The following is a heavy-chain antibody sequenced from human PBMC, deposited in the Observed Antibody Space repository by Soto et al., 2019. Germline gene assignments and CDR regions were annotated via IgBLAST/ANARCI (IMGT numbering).Heavy chain of an antibody. J-gene: IGHJ6*02. CDR1: GFSFSTYG. D-gene: IGHD1-20*01. Sequence: GGSLRLSCAASGFSFSTYGMHWVRQAPGKGLEWVAFISNDGSNKYYADSVKGRFTISRDNSKNTLYLQMNSLRDEDTAVYYCARVREPGDNRKGLYYHGMDVWGQGTKV. CDR3: ARVREPGDNRKGLYYHGMDV. CDR2: ISNDGSNK. V-gene: IGHV3-30*03.